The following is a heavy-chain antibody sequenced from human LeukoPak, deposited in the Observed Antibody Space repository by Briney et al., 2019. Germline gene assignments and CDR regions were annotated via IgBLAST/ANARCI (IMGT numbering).Heavy chain of an antibody. CDR1: GGTFSSYA. V-gene: IGHV1-69*04. J-gene: IGHJ4*02. D-gene: IGHD6-19*01. Sequence: SVKVSCKASGGTFSSYAISWVRQAPAQGLEWMGRIIPILGIANYAQKFQGRVTITADKSTSTAYMELSSLRSEDTAVYYCARMAGIAVAGFDYWGQGTLVTVSS. CDR3: ARMAGIAVAGFDY. CDR2: IIPILGIA.